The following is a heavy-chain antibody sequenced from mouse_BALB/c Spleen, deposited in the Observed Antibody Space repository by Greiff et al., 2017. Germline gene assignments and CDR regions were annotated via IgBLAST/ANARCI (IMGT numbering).Heavy chain of an antibody. CDR1: GYTFTSYW. Sequence: QVQLQQSGPELVKPGASVKISCKASGYTFTSYWMHWVKQRPGQGLEWIGYINPSTGYTEYNQKFKDKATLTADKSSSTAYMQLSSLTSEDSAVYYCARGDDYDGIWYSDVWGAGTTVTVSS. J-gene: IGHJ1*01. D-gene: IGHD2-4*01. V-gene: IGHV1S26*01. CDR3: ARGDDYDGIWYSDV. CDR2: INPSTGYT.